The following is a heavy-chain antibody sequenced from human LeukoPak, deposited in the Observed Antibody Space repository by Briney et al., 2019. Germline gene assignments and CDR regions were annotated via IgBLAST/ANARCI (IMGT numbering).Heavy chain of an antibody. CDR1: GFTFSSYA. V-gene: IGHV3-64*01. D-gene: IGHD3-9*01. CDR3: ARAEQHPDDILTGYLDY. Sequence: PGGSLRLSCAASGFTFSSYAMHWVRQAPGKGLEYVSAISSNGGSTYYANSVKGRFTISRDNSKNTLYLQMGSLRAEDMAVYYCARAEQHPDDILTGYLDYWGQGTLVTVSS. J-gene: IGHJ4*02. CDR2: ISSNGGST.